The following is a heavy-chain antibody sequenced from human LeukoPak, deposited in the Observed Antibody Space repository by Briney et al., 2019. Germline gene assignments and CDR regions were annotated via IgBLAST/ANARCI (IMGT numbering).Heavy chain of an antibody. J-gene: IGHJ5*02. V-gene: IGHV3-48*01. CDR1: GFTFSSYS. Sequence: PGGSLRLSCAASGFTFSSYSTNWVRQAPGKGPEWVSYISSSSSTIYYADSVKGRFTISRDNAKNSLYLQMNSLRAEDTAVYYCARDIYYWFDPWGQGTLVTVSS. D-gene: IGHD1-26*01. CDR2: ISSSSSTI. CDR3: ARDIYYWFDP.